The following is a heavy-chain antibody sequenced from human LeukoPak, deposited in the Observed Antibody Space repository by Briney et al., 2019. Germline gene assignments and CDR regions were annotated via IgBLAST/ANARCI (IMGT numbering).Heavy chain of an antibody. CDR2: ISGSGGST. V-gene: IGHV3-23*01. Sequence: GGSMRLSCAASGFTFSSYAMSWVRQTPGKGLEWVSAISGSGGSTYYADSVKGRSTISRDNSKNTLYLQMNSLRAEDTAVYYCAKDLSGDYFHYFDYWGQGTLVTVSS. D-gene: IGHD4-17*01. J-gene: IGHJ4*02. CDR1: GFTFSSYA. CDR3: AKDLSGDYFHYFDY.